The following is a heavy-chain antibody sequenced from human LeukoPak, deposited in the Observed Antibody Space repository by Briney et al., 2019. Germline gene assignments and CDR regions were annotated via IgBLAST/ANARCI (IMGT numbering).Heavy chain of an antibody. CDR3: AKGDGVNHYHWFDP. CDR2: FSCSGGST. Sequence: PGVSLRLSCAASGFTFSNYAMNCVRLSPEKGREWVSGFSCSGGSTYYADSVKGRFTISRDNYKNTLYLQMKSLRAEDTALYYCAKGDGVNHYHWFDPWGQGTLVTVSS. D-gene: IGHD2-8*01. J-gene: IGHJ5*02. CDR1: GFTFSNYA. V-gene: IGHV3-23*01.